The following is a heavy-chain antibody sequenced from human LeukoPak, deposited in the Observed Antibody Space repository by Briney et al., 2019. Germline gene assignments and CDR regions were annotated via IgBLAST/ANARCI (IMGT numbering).Heavy chain of an antibody. CDR1: GFTFSNYW. J-gene: IGHJ4*02. CDR2: IKQDGSEK. V-gene: IGHV3-7*01. Sequence: GGSLRLSCAASGFTFSNYWMSWVRQAPGKGLEWVANIKQDGSEKKYVDSVKGRLTISRDNAKNSLYLQMNSLRVEDTAVYYCVRDSLVGYGHRYFDCWGQGTLVTVSS. D-gene: IGHD5-18*01. CDR3: VRDSLVGYGHRYFDC.